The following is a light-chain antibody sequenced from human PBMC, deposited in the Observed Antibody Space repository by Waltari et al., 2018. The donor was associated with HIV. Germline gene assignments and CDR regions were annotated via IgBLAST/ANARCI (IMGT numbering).Light chain of an antibody. CDR3: NSYRSSTTPCV. Sequence: QSALTQPASVSGSPGQSITISCTGTSSDVGGHNYVSWYQQHPGKAPKLLIYEVSNRPSGVSNRVSGSKSGNTASMTISGLQAEDEADYYCNSYRSSTTPCVFGTGTKVTVL. V-gene: IGLV2-14*01. J-gene: IGLJ1*01. CDR2: EVS. CDR1: SSDVGGHNY.